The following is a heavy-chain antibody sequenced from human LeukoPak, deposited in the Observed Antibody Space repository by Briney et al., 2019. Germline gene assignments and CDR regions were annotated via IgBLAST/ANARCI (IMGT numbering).Heavy chain of an antibody. CDR1: GFTFSSYW. J-gene: IGHJ4*02. V-gene: IGHV3-7*01. CDR3: TRAGDMMGTIMDY. CDR2: IKQDGSDK. Sequence: GGSLRLSCAASGFTFSSYWMSWVRQAPGKGLEWVANIKQDGSDKYYVDPVRGRFTISRDNAKNSLDLQMNSLRAEDTAVYYCTRAGDMMGTIMDYWGQGTLVTVSS. D-gene: IGHD5-12*01.